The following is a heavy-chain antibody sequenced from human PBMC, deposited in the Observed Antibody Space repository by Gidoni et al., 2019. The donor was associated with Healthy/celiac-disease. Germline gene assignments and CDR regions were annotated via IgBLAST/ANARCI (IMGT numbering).Heavy chain of an antibody. D-gene: IGHD2-15*01. J-gene: IGHJ4*02. CDR3: TTLRHCSGGSCYSD. Sequence: EVQLVESGGGLVQPGGSLRLSCAPSGFTFSNAWMSWVRQAPGKGLEWVGRIKRKTEGGTTDYAAPVKGRFTISREDSKNTLYLQMNSLKTEDTAVFYCTTLRHCSGGSCYSDWGQGTLVTVSS. CDR2: IKRKTEGGTT. V-gene: IGHV3-15*01. CDR1: GFTFSNAW.